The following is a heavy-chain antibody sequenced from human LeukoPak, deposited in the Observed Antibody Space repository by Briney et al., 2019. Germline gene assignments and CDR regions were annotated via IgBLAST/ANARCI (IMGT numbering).Heavy chain of an antibody. D-gene: IGHD3-10*01. Sequence: ASVKVSCKASGYTFTGYYMHWVRQAPGQGLEWMGWINPKSGGTNYAQRFQGRVTMTRDTSISTAYMELSRLRSDDTAVYYCARDRASLSYYGSGPEGIDVWGQGTTVRVSS. J-gene: IGHJ6*02. V-gene: IGHV1-2*02. CDR3: ARDRASLSYYGSGPEGIDV. CDR2: INPKSGGT. CDR1: GYTFTGYY.